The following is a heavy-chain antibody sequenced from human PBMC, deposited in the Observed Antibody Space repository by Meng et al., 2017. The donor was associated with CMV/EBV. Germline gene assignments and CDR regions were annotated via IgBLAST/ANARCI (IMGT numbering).Heavy chain of an antibody. CDR2: ISCDGSNK. CDR1: GFTFSSYA. CDR3: ARGLRGPYCSSTSCYSAFDH. J-gene: IGHJ4*02. Sequence: GESLKISCAASGFTFSSYAMHWVRQAPGKGLEWVAVISCDGSNKYYADSVKGRFTISRDNSKNTLYLQMNSLRAEDTAVYYCARGLRGPYCSSTSCYSAFDHWGQGTLVTVSS. V-gene: IGHV3-30*04. D-gene: IGHD2-2*01.